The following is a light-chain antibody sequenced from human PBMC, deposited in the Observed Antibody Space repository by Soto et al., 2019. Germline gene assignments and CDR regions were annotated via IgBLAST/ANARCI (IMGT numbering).Light chain of an antibody. V-gene: IGKV3-20*01. CDR3: QHYGGSLWT. CDR2: GAS. CDR1: QSVSSSY. J-gene: IGKJ1*01. Sequence: EIVLTQSPGILSLSPGERATLSCRASQSVSSSYLAWYQQKPGQTPRLLIYGASSRATGIPDRFSGSGSGTDFTLSISRLEPEDFAVYYCQHYGGSLWTFGQGTKVEIK.